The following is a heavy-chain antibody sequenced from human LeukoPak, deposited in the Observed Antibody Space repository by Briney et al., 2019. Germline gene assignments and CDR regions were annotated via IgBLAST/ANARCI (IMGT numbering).Heavy chain of an antibody. CDR2: ISGRGSST. Sequence: PGGSLRLSCAAPGFTFTGYAMNWVRQAPGKGLEWVSAISGRGSSTHYADSVKGRFSLSRDNARNSVYLRAEDTAFYHCVRHFNSVATMQIDYWGQGTLVSVSS. CDR3: VRHFNSVATMQIDY. J-gene: IGHJ4*02. V-gene: IGHV3-23*01. D-gene: IGHD5-12*01. CDR1: GFTFTGYA.